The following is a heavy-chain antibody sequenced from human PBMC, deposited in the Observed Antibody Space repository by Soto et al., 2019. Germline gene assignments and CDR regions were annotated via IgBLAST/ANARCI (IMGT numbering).Heavy chain of an antibody. V-gene: IGHV1-24*01. J-gene: IGHJ1*01. D-gene: IGHD6-19*01. Sequence: GASVKVSCKVSGYTLTELSMHWVRQAPGKGLEWMGGFDPEDGETIYAQKFQGRVTMTEDTSTDTAYMELSSLRSEDTAVYYCETTSQGKQWLATEYFQHWGQGTLVTVSS. CDR2: FDPEDGET. CDR1: GYTLTELS. CDR3: ETTSQGKQWLATEYFQH.